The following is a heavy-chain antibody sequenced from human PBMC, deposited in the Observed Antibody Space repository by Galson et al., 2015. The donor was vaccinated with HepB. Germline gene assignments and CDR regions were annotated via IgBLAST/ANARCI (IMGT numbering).Heavy chain of an antibody. Sequence: SLRLSCAASGFTFSSYAMSWVRQAPGKGLEWVSAISGSGGSTYYANSVKGRFTISRDNSKNTLYLQMNSLRAEDTAVYYCAKGVGVEMATITRNYGVLGVYWGQGTLVTVSS. CDR3: AKGVGVEMATITRNYGVLGVY. D-gene: IGHD5-24*01. J-gene: IGHJ4*02. CDR1: GFTFSSYA. V-gene: IGHV3-23*01. CDR2: ISGSGGST.